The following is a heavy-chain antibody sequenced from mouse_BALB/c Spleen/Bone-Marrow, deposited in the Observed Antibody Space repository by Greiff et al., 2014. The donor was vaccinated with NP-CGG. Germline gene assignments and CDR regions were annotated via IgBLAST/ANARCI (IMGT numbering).Heavy chain of an antibody. D-gene: IGHD2-10*02. CDR2: INPITGYI. CDR3: ARSKYGNYVGFDY. V-gene: IGHV1-7*01. Sequence: QVQLQQSGAELAKPGASVQLSCKASGYTFTSYWMHWVKQRPGQGLEWIGYINPITGYIEYNQKFKDKATLTADRSSSTAYTQLSSLTSEDSAVYYCARSKYGNYVGFDYWGQGTTLTVSS. CDR1: GYTFTSYW. J-gene: IGHJ2*01.